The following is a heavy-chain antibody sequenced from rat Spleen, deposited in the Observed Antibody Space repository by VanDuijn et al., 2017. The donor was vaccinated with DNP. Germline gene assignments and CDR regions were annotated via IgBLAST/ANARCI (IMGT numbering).Heavy chain of an antibody. CDR1: GFTFSDYY. D-gene: IGHD5-1*01. V-gene: IGHV5-7*01. J-gene: IGHJ1*01. CDR2: ISTSGNRI. CDR3: AKDMSGSPYWYFDF. Sequence: EVQLVESGGGLVQPGRSLQLSCAASGFTFSDYYMAWVRQAPEKGLEWVATISTSGNRIYYPDSVTGRFTISRDNARSSLYLQMNSLKSEDTAIYYCAKDMSGSPYWYFDFWGPGTMVTVSS.